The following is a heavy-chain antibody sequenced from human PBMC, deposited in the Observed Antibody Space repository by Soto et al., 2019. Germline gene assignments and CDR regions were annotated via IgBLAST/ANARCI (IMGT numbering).Heavy chain of an antibody. D-gene: IGHD6-13*01. Sequence: QVQLVQSGAEMKKPGSSVKVSCKVSGDSFSSYAISWVRQAPGEGLEWVGGIIPIFETANYAQNFQGRVTITAVESTTTAYLEVTSLRPRDTAVFYCAASDSSSWQHDYWGQGTLITVSS. CDR3: AASDSSSWQHDY. CDR1: GDSFSSYA. V-gene: IGHV1-69*01. J-gene: IGHJ4*02. CDR2: IIPIFETA.